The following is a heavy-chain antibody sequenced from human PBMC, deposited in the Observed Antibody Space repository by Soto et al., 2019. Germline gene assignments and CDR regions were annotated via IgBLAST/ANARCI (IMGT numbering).Heavy chain of an antibody. V-gene: IGHV1-24*01. Sequence: ASVKVSCKVSGYTLTELSMHWVRQAPGKGLEWMGGFDPEDGETIYAQKFQGRVTMTEDTSTDTAYMELSSLRSEDTAVYYCEKRFRSGWYSFDYWGQGTLVTVSS. J-gene: IGHJ4*02. CDR3: EKRFRSGWYSFDY. CDR1: GYTLTELS. D-gene: IGHD6-19*01. CDR2: FDPEDGET.